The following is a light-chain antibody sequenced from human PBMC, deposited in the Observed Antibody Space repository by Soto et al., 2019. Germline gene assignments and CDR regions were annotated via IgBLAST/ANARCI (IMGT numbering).Light chain of an antibody. V-gene: IGLV1-47*01. CDR2: KNS. J-gene: IGLJ1*01. CDR3: AAWDDRLRGFL. CDR1: SSNTGSNS. Sequence: QSVLTQPPSASGTPGQRVTLSCSGSSSNTGSNSVYWYQQLPGTAPKLLIFKNSQRPSGVPDRFSGSKSGTSASLAVSGLRSGDEADYYCAAWDDRLRGFLFGPGTKVTVL.